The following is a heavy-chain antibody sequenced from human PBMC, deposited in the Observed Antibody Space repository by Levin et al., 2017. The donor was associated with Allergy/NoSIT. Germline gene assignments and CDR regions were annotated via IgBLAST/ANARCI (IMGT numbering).Heavy chain of an antibody. D-gene: IGHD3-22*01. Sequence: TGESLKISCAASGFTFSDHFMEWVRQAPGQGLEWVGRIRKKPNSYSTTYAASVKGRFIISRDDSKNSVYLQMNSLKTEDTAVYYCARVLDYYDSSGYSVDAFDIWGQGTMVTVSS. CDR1: GFTFSDHF. CDR2: IRKKPNSYST. CDR3: ARVLDYYDSSGYSVDAFDI. V-gene: IGHV3-72*01. J-gene: IGHJ3*02.